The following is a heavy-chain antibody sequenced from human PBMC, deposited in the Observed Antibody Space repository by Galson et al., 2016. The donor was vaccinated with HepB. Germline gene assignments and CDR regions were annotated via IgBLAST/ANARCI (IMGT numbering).Heavy chain of an antibody. CDR3: ARSNDTYYYDSRGYYKYAMDV. CDR1: GYSFTNYW. CDR2: IYPGDADT. V-gene: IGHV5-51*01. J-gene: IGHJ6*02. D-gene: IGHD3-22*01. Sequence: QSGAEVKKPGQSLKISCKGFGYSFTNYWIGWVRQMPGKGLEWMGIIYPGDADTTYSPPFQGQVTISADKSISTASLQWSSLKASDTAMYYCARSNDTYYYDSRGYYKYAMDVWGQGTTVTVSS.